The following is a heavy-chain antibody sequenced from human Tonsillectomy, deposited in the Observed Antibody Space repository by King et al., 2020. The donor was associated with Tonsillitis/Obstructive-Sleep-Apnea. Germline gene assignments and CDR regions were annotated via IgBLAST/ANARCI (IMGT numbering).Heavy chain of an antibody. J-gene: IGHJ4*02. D-gene: IGHD5-12*01. V-gene: IGHV5-10-1*03. CDR2: MDPSDSYT. CDR3: ARSLSDVNXGYDKEGFDY. CDR1: GYSFTSYW. Sequence: QLVQSGAEVKKPGESLRISCKGSGYSFTSYWITWVRQMPGKGLEWMGRMDPSDSYTNYSPSXQGHVTISADKSISTAXLQRSSLXASXTAMYYCARSLSDVNXGYDKEGFDYXGQGXXXTVSS.